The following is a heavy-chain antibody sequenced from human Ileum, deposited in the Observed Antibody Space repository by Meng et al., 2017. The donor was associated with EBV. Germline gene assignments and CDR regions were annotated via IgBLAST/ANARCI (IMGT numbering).Heavy chain of an antibody. V-gene: IGHV3-15*01. Sequence: EVQLVESXXGLAKXGGSLRLSCVASGFSITNAWMTWVRQAPGKGLEWVGRIKSKTDGGTIDYAAPVKGRFTISRDDSKNTLYLQMNSLETEDTAVYYCLSAFDCWGQGTMVTVSS. J-gene: IGHJ4*02. CDR2: IKSKTDGGTI. CDR1: GFSITNAW. D-gene: IGHD1-26*01. CDR3: LSAFDC.